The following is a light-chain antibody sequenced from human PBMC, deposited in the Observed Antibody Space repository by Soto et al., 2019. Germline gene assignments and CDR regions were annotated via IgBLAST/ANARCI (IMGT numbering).Light chain of an antibody. CDR3: CASRARSTLV. V-gene: IGLV2-14*03. Sequence: QSALTQPASVSGSAGQSITISCSGTMRDVGAYNLVSWYQQHPGTAPKLIIYEVRNRPSGISSRFSASRSGNTASLTISGHHAEDEGDYYCCASRARSTLVFGGGTKLTVL. CDR2: EVR. J-gene: IGLJ3*02. CDR1: MRDVGAYNL.